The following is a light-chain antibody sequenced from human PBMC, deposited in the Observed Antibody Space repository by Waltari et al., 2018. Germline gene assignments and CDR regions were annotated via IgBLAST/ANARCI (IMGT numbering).Light chain of an antibody. Sequence: VLTQSPDTLSLSPGDRATLSCRASQSLTKRYLVWYQQKPGQPPKLLISWASTRESGVPDRFSGSGSGTDFTLTISSLQAEDVAVYYCQQCYSSPYTFGQGTKLEIK. CDR1: QSLTKRY. J-gene: IGKJ2*01. CDR2: WAS. CDR3: QQCYSSPYT. V-gene: IGKV4-1*01.